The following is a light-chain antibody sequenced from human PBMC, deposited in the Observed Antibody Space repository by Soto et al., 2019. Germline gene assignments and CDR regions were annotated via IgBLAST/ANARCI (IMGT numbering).Light chain of an antibody. V-gene: IGLV1-44*01. Sequence: QSVLTQPPSASETPGQTVTISCSRSSSSIGSHNVNWYQQLPGTAPRLLIYSNTQRPSGVPDRFSGSKSGSSASLAISGLQSEYEADYYCAAWDDSLNVVVFGGGTKVTVL. CDR3: AAWDDSLNVVV. CDR2: SNT. CDR1: SSSIGSHN. J-gene: IGLJ2*01.